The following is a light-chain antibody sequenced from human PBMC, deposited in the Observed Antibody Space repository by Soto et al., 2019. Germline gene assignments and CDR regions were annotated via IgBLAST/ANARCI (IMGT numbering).Light chain of an antibody. J-gene: IGKJ1*01. CDR2: SAS. CDR1: QGIRSY. Sequence: DIQLNQSPSFLSASVGDRVTVXXRASQGIRSYLDGDQQKPGQAPQLXRDSASPLQRVGPSRFSGSGSGTDFTLTSSSLQPAAFATYSCQQLTRDTRTFGQGTKVEIK. CDR3: QQLTRDTRT. V-gene: IGKV1-9*01.